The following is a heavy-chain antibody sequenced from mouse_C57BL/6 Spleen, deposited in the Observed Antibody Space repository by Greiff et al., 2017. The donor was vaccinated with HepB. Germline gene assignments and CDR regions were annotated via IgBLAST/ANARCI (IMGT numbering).Heavy chain of an antibody. D-gene: IGHD2-10*02. CDR2: IYPGDGDT. Sequence: QVQLQQSGPELVKPGASVKISCKASGYAFSSSGMNWVKQRPGKGLEWIGRIYPGDGDTNYNGKFKGKATLTADKSSSTAYMQLSSLTSEDSAVYFCARSGYGSRFAYWGQGTLVTVSA. CDR1: GYAFSSSG. CDR3: ARSGYGSRFAY. V-gene: IGHV1-82*01. J-gene: IGHJ3*01.